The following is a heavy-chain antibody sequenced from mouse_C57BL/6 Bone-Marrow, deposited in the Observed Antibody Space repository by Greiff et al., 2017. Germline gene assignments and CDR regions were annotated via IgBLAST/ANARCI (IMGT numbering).Heavy chain of an antibody. J-gene: IGHJ4*01. D-gene: IGHD5-5*01. CDR1: GYTFTSYW. V-gene: IGHV1-64*01. Sequence: QVQLQQPGAELVKPGASVKLSCKASGYTFTSYWMHWVKQRPGQGLEWIGMIHPNSGSTNYNEKFKSKATLTVEKSSSTAYMQLSSLTSEDSAVYYCARSDYPYYYAMDYWGQGTSVTVSS. CDR2: IHPNSGST. CDR3: ARSDYPYYYAMDY.